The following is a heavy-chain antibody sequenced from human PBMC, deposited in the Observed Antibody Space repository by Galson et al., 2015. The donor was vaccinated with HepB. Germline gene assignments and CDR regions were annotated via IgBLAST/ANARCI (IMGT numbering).Heavy chain of an antibody. D-gene: IGHD2-2*01. J-gene: IGHJ3*02. CDR2: INPSGGST. CDR1: GYTFTSYY. Sequence: SVKVSCKASGYTFTSYYMHWVRQAPGQGLEWMGIINPSGGSTSYAQKFQGRVTMTRDTSTSTVYMELSSLRSEDTAVYYCAGYCSSTSCSTGAFDIWGQGTMVTVSS. CDR3: AGYCSSTSCSTGAFDI. V-gene: IGHV1-46*01.